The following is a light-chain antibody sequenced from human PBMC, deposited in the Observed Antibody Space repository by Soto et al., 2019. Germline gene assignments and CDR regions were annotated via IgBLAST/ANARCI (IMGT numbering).Light chain of an antibody. J-gene: IGKJ1*01. V-gene: IGKV3-15*01. Sequence: EVVMTQSPATLSVSPRDTATLSCRASQSVSSSFAWYQQKPGQPRSLLICGASTRATGVPARFSGSGSGTEFTLTISSLQPDDFATYYCQHYNSYSEAFGQGTKVDIK. CDR2: GAS. CDR3: QHYNSYSEA. CDR1: QSVSSS.